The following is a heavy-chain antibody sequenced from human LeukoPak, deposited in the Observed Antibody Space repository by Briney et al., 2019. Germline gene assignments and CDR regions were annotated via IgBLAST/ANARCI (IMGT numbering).Heavy chain of an antibody. V-gene: IGHV4-59*12. J-gene: IGHJ4*02. CDR2: IYYSGST. CDR3: ARERSALDY. CDR1: GGSISSYY. Sequence: PSETLSLTCTVSGGSISSYYWSWIRQPPGKGLEWIGYIYYSGSTNYNPSLKGRVTMSVDTSKNQFSLKLSSVTAADTAVYYCARERSALDYWGQGILVTVSS.